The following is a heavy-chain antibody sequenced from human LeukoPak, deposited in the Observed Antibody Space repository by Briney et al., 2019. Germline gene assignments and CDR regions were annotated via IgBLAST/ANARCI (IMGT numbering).Heavy chain of an antibody. D-gene: IGHD1-14*01. CDR1: GGSISSYY. V-gene: IGHV4-59*01. CDR2: IYYSGST. CDR3: ARKVGRYFDY. J-gene: IGHJ4*02. Sequence: KPSETLSLTCTVSGGSISSYYWSWIRQPPGKGLEWIGYIYYSGSTNYNPSLKSRVTISVDTSKNQFSLKLSSVTAADTAVYHCARKVGRYFDYWGQGTLVTVSS.